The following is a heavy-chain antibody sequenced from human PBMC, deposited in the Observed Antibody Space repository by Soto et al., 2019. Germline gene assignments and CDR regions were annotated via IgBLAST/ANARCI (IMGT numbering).Heavy chain of an antibody. CDR2: VYHSGST. CDR3: ARVLGNDAFDI. Sequence: QVQLQASGPGLVTPSGTLSLTCAVSGDSIHSSNWWSWVRQPPGKGLERIGEVYHSGSTNYNPSLKNPVTISVDKSKNQFSLKLSAVTAADTALYYCARVLGNDAFDIWGQGTMVTVSS. CDR1: GDSIHSSNW. D-gene: IGHD7-27*01. J-gene: IGHJ3*02. V-gene: IGHV4-4*02.